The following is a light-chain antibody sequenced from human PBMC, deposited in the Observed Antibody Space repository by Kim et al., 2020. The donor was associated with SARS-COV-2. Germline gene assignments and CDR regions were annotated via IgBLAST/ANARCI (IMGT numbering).Light chain of an antibody. V-gene: IGKV1-8*01. Sequence: ASTGDRVTITCRASQGISSYLAWYQQKPGKAPKLLIYAASTLQSGVPSRFSGSGSGTDFTLTISCLQSEDFATYYCQQYYSYPGTFGQGTRLEIK. CDR1: QGISSY. CDR2: AAS. CDR3: QQYYSYPGT. J-gene: IGKJ5*01.